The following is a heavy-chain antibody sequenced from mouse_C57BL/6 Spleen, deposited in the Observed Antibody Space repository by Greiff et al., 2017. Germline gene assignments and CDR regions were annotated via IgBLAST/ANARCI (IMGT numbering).Heavy chain of an antibody. D-gene: IGHD2-2*01. CDR1: GFTFSDYG. V-gene: IGHV5-17*01. CDR3: ARMVTTRYFDV. Sequence: DVKLVESGGGLVKPGGSLKLSCAASGFTFSDYGMHWVRQAPEKGLEWVAYISSGSSTIYYADTVKGRFTISRDNAKNTLFLQMTSLRSEDTAMYYCARMVTTRYFDVWGTGTTVTVSS. CDR2: ISSGSSTI. J-gene: IGHJ1*03.